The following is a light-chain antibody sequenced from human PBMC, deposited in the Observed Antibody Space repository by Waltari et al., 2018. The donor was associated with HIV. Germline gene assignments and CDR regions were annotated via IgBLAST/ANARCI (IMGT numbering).Light chain of an antibody. Sequence: QSALTQPASVSGSPGQSLTISCTGTSSDVGGYNIVSWYQQHPGKAPKLMIYEVSKRPSGVSNRFSGSKSGNTASLTISGLQAEDEADYYCCAYAGSTTYVIFGGGTKLTVL. CDR3: CAYAGSTTYVI. V-gene: IGLV2-23*02. CDR1: SSDVGGYNI. J-gene: IGLJ2*01. CDR2: EVS.